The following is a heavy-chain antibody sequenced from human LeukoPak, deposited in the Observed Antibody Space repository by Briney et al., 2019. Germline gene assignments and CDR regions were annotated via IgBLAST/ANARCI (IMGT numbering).Heavy chain of an antibody. V-gene: IGHV3-30*04. Sequence: PGGSLRLSCEASGFTFSNYAMNWVRQAPGKGLEWVAVISYDGNKKYYADSVEGRFTISRDNSENTLYLQMNSLRAEDTAVYYCARWKSLKGTFDYWGQGTLVTVSS. CDR2: ISYDGNKK. D-gene: IGHD1-7*01. CDR1: GFTFSNYA. J-gene: IGHJ4*02. CDR3: ARWKSLKGTFDY.